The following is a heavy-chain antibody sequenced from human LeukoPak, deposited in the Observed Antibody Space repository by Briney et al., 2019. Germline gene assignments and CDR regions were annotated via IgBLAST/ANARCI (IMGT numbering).Heavy chain of an antibody. CDR2: IKSKTDGGTT. J-gene: IGHJ6*02. V-gene: IGHV3-15*01. CDR1: GFTFSNAW. CDR3: THSGYSYGGDYYYYGMDV. D-gene: IGHD5-18*01. Sequence: GGSLRLSCAASGFTFSNAWMGWVRQAPGKGLEWVGRIKSKTDGGTTDYAAPVKGRFTISRDDSKNTLYLQMNSLKTEDTAVYYCTHSGYSYGGDYYYYGMDVWGQGTTVTVSS.